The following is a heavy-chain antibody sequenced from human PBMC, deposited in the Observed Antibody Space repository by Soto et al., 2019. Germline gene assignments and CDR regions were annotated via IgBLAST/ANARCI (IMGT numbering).Heavy chain of an antibody. D-gene: IGHD6-13*01. Sequence: GASVKVSCKASGYTFTSYDINWVRQATGQGLEWMGWMNPNSGNTGYXXKXXXXXXXXXXXXXXTAYMELSSLRSEDTAVYYCARGVSSSWYYFDHWGQGALVTVSS. CDR3: ARGVSSSWYYFDH. CDR2: MNPNSGNT. J-gene: IGHJ4*02. CDR1: GYTFTSYD. V-gene: IGHV1-8*01.